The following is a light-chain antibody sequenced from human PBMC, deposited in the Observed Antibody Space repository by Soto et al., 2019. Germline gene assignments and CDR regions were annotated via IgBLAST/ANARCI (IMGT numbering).Light chain of an antibody. CDR3: QQSYSLPRT. CDR1: QSISTY. Sequence: DIQMTQSPSSLSASVGDRVTITCRASQSISTYLNWYQQKPGKAPNLLIYAASNLQSGVPSRFSGSGSGTDFTLTISSLQPDDFATYYCQQSYSLPRTFGQGTKVEIK. CDR2: AAS. J-gene: IGKJ1*01. V-gene: IGKV1-39*01.